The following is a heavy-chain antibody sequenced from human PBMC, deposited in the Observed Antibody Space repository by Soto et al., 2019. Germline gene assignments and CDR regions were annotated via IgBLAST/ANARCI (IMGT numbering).Heavy chain of an antibody. CDR3: ARVPLYYDSSLYYFDY. J-gene: IGHJ4*02. CDR2: IYYIGTS. Sequence: PSETLSLTCTVSGASISSGGYYWGWIRQHPGKGLEWIGFIYYIGTSYYNPSLESRITLSVDTSKNHFSLNLTSVTAADTAVYYCARVPLYYDSSLYYFDYWGQGTLVTVSS. D-gene: IGHD3-22*01. V-gene: IGHV4-31*03. CDR1: GASISSGGYY.